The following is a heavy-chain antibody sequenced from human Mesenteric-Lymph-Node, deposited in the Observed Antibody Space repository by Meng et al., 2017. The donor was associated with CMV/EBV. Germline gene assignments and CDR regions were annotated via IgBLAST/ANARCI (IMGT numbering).Heavy chain of an antibody. V-gene: IGHV3-48*03. CDR2: VSETGSSL. J-gene: IGHJ4*02. D-gene: IGHD1-26*01. CDR1: GFTFSSFE. CDR3: ARDRSYSDY. Sequence: GGSLRLSCAASGFTFSSFEINWVRQAPGKGLEWVACVSETGSSLYYADSVKGRFTISRDNTKNSVSLQMNSLRAEDTAVYYCARDRSYSDYWGQGTLVTVSS.